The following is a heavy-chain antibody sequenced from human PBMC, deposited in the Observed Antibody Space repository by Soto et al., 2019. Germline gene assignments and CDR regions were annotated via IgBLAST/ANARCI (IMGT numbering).Heavy chain of an antibody. V-gene: IGHV4-30-2*01. CDR1: GGSISSGGYS. Sequence: PSETLSLTCAVSGGSISSGGYSWSWIRQPPGKGLEWIGYIYHSWSTYYNPSLKSRVTISVDRSKNQFSLKLSSVTAADTAVYYCACETPGIAAAGFDYWGQGTLVTVSS. CDR3: ACETPGIAAAGFDY. CDR2: IYHSWST. J-gene: IGHJ4*02. D-gene: IGHD6-13*01.